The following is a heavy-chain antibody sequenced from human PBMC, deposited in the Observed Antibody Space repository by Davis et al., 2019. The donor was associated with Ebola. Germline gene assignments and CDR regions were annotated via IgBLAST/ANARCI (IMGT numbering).Heavy chain of an antibody. CDR3: AREGSMKQLDY. D-gene: IGHD1-1*01. J-gene: IGHJ4*02. CDR2: LSHDERNA. CDR1: GFSFRSYA. V-gene: IGHV3-30*04. Sequence: GESLKISCAASGFSFRSYAMHWVRQAPGKGLEWVAVLSHDERNAYYADSVKGRFTISRDNSKNTLYLQMNSLRPEDTAVYYCAREGSMKQLDYWGQGTLVSVSS.